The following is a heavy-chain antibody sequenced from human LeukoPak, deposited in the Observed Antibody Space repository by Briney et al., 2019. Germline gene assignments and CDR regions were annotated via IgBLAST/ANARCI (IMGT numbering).Heavy chain of an antibody. CDR3: VRPRSPASNDGGY. Sequence: PGGSLRLSCEASGFTFSSYSMKWVRQAPGKGLEWVSCISITSSYKYYADSVKGRFTISRDNAKNSLYLQLNSLRAEDTALYYCVRPRSPASNDGGYWGQGTLVTVSS. J-gene: IGHJ4*02. V-gene: IGHV3-21*01. CDR2: ISITSSYK. CDR1: GFTFSSYS. D-gene: IGHD1-1*01.